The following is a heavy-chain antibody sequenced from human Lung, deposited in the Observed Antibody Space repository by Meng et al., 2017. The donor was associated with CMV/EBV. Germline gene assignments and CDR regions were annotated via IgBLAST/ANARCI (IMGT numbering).Heavy chain of an antibody. Sequence: SCTASGFTFGDHYMDWVRQAPGKGLEWVARSRNKASSYTTEYAASVRGRFTISRDESGNSLDLQMTSLKTEDTAVYYCARDNSATRYFDYWGQG. CDR2: SRNKASSYTT. J-gene: IGHJ4*02. CDR3: ARDNSATRYFDY. D-gene: IGHD2/OR15-2a*01. CDR1: GFTFGDHY. V-gene: IGHV3-72*01.